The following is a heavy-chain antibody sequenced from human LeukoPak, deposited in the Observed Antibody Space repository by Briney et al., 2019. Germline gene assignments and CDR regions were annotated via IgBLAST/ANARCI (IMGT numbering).Heavy chain of an antibody. CDR2: IYYSGST. D-gene: IGHD6-13*01. CDR1: GGSISSYY. CDR3: ARSSSWSKDWFDP. J-gene: IGHJ5*02. Sequence: SETLSLTCTVSGGSISSYYWSWIRQPPGKGLEWIGYIYYSGSTNYNPSLKSRVTISVDTSKNQFSLKLSSVTAADTAVYYCARSSSWSKDWFDPWGQGTLVTVSS. V-gene: IGHV4-59*01.